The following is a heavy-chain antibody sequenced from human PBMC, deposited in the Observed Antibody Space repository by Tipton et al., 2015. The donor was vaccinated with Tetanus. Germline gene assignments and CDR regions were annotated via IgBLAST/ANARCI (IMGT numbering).Heavy chain of an antibody. V-gene: IGHV3-30-3*01. CDR2: TSHDGHNE. J-gene: IGHJ6*02. CDR3: ARRSLTNYGLDV. Sequence: SLRLSCAAPGFIFSSYAMHWVRQAPGKGLEWVAVTSHDGHNEYYADSVKGRFIISRDNSKSTVYLQMNSLRAEDTAVYFCARRSLTNYGLDVWGQGTPVTVSS. CDR1: GFIFSSYA. D-gene: IGHD1-1*01.